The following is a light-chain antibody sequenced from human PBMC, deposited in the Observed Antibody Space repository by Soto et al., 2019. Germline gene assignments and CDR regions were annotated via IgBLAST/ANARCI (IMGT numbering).Light chain of an antibody. CDR1: QSVSSY. CDR3: LQRSDWPPLFT. J-gene: IGKJ3*01. V-gene: IGKV3-11*01. CDR2: DAP. Sequence: IVLTQSPAILSLSPGERATLSCRASQSVSSYLAWYQQRPGQAPRLLIYDAPNRATGIPARFSGSGSGTDFTLTISSLEPEDFALYYCLQRSDWPPLFTFGPGTKVDIK.